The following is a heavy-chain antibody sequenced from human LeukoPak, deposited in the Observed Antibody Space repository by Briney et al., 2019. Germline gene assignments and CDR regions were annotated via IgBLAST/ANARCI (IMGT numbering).Heavy chain of an antibody. CDR2: INPSGGST. CDR3: ARDPYYYDSSGYPPTPFDY. D-gene: IGHD3-22*01. J-gene: IGHJ4*02. Sequence: ASVKVSCKASGYTFTSYYMHWVRQAPGQGLEWMGIINPSGGSTSYAQKFQGRVTMTTDTSTSTAYMELRSLRSDDTAVYYCARDPYYYDSSGYPPTPFDYWGQGTLVTVSS. V-gene: IGHV1-46*01. CDR1: GYTFTSYY.